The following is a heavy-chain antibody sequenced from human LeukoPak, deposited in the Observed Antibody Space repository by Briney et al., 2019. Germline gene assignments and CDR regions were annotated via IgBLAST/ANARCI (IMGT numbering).Heavy chain of an antibody. Sequence: PGRSLRLSCTASGFTFGDYAMSWFRQAPGKGLEWVGFIRSKAYGGTTEYAASVKGRFTISRDDSKSIAYLQMNSLKTEDTAVYYCTRDRRYYYDSSGYYDRFQHWGQGTLVTVSS. V-gene: IGHV3-49*03. CDR2: IRSKAYGGTT. CDR1: GFTFGDYA. J-gene: IGHJ1*01. D-gene: IGHD3-22*01. CDR3: TRDRRYYYDSSGYYDRFQH.